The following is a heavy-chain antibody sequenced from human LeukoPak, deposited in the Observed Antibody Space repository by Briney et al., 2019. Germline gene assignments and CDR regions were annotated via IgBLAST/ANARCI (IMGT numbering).Heavy chain of an antibody. CDR2: ISGSGGST. J-gene: IGHJ4*02. Sequence: GGSLRLSCAASGFTFSSYAMSWVRQAPGKGLEWVSAISGSGGSTYYADSVEGRFTISRGNSKNTLYLQMNSLRAEDTAVYYCTRGLYQLPFHYDSSGYPLDYWGQGTLVTVSS. CDR1: GFTFSSYA. D-gene: IGHD3-22*01. V-gene: IGHV3-23*01. CDR3: TRGLYQLPFHYDSSGYPLDY.